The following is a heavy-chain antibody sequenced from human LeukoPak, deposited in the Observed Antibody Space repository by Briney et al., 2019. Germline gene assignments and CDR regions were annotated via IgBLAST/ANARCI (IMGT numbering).Heavy chain of an antibody. J-gene: IGHJ4*02. Sequence: GGSLRLSCAASGFTFSNAWMSWVRQAPGKGLEWVGRIKSKTNGGTTDYAAPVKGRFTISRDDSKTTLYLQMNSLKTEDTAVYYCTTLKAYYDNSGYSALDYWGQGTLVTVSS. CDR3: TTLKAYYDNSGYSALDY. D-gene: IGHD3-22*01. CDR1: GFTFSNAW. V-gene: IGHV3-15*01. CDR2: IKSKTNGGTT.